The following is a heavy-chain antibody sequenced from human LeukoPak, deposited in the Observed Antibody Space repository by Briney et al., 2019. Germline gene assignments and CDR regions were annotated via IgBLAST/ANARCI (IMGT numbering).Heavy chain of an antibody. CDR2: INPDSGGA. Sequence: ASVKVSCKTSGFTFTGYYVHWVRQAPGQGFEWIGWINPDSGGADYAQKFQGRVTMTRDTSISTVYMELNSLTSDDTAVYYCARDLDDSSGDDYWGQGTLVTVSS. J-gene: IGHJ4*02. V-gene: IGHV1-2*02. CDR1: GFTFTGYY. D-gene: IGHD3-22*01. CDR3: ARDLDDSSGDDY.